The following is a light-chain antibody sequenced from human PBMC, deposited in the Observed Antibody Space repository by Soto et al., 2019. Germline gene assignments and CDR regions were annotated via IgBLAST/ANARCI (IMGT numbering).Light chain of an antibody. J-gene: IGKJ4*01. CDR1: QSVGSN. CDR2: GAS. Sequence: EIVMTQSPATLSVSPGESATLSCWASQSVGSNLAWYQQIPGQPPRLLIYGASTRATRIPARFSGSGSGTEFTLTISSLQSEDFALYYCQQYNKWPLLTFGGGTKVEIK. CDR3: QQYNKWPLLT. V-gene: IGKV3-15*01.